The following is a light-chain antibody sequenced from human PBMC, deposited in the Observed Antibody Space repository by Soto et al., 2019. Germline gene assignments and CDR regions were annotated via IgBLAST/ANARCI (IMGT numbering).Light chain of an antibody. V-gene: IGKV1-5*03. Sequence: DTQMTQSPSILSASVGDRVTITCRASQTIYSWLAWYQQKPGQAPRLLIHKASTVETGVPSRFSGSGYGSEFTLIISSLQPDDSATYYCHQYNSYPRTFGQGTKVGV. J-gene: IGKJ1*01. CDR2: KAS. CDR3: HQYNSYPRT. CDR1: QTIYSW.